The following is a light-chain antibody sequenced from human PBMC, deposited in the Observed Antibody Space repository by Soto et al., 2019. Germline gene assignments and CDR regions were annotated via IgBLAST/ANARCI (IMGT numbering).Light chain of an antibody. Sequence: QPVLTQPPSASGTPGQRVVITCSGSRSNIGSNSVNWYRQVPGTAPKLLIYINDQRPSGVPDRFAGSQSGTSVSLAISGLQPEDEADYYCASWDDRLKGYVFGTGTKLTVL. J-gene: IGLJ1*01. CDR1: RSNIGSNS. CDR2: IND. CDR3: ASWDDRLKGYV. V-gene: IGLV1-44*01.